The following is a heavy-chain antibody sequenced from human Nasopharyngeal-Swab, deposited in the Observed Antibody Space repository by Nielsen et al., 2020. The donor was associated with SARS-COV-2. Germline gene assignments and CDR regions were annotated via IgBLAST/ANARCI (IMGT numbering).Heavy chain of an antibody. CDR3: ARGGRGSQYYMDV. Sequence: GESLKISCAASGFTFSTYDMPWVRQVTGKGLEWVSAIGIAGDPYYAGSVKGRFTISRENAKNSLYLQMNSLRAGDTAVYYCARGGRGSQYYMDVWGKGTTVTVSS. CDR1: GFTFSTYD. CDR2: IGIAGDP. V-gene: IGHV3-13*05. J-gene: IGHJ6*03. D-gene: IGHD1-26*01.